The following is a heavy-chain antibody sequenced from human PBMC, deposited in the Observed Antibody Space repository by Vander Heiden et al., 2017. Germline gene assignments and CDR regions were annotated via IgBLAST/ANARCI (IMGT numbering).Heavy chain of an antibody. Sequence: EVQLVASGGGLVKPGGSLRISCAASGFTFSNAWMNWVRQAPGKGLEWVGRIKSRSDGGTTDDAAPVKGRFTISRDESKHTLYLKMNSMQTEDTAVYYCTTVFTFYWFAPWGQGNLVTVS. V-gene: IGHV3-15*07. CDR2: IKSRSDGGTT. D-gene: IGHD3-10*02. J-gene: IGHJ5*02. CDR3: TTVFTFYWFAP. CDR1: GFTFSNAW.